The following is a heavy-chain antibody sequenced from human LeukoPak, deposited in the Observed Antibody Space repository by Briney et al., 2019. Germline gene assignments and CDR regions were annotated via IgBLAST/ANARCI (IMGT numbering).Heavy chain of an antibody. V-gene: IGHV4-61*01. Sequence: SQTLCLTCTVSVGSVSSTSSSDFSNCMRQPPGKGLEWIGYIYHTGSTKYKPSLESRVTMSVDTFKNQFSLKLRSVTAADTAVYYCTRSIMNFYVSGTWGRGTLVTVSS. CDR3: TRSIMNFYVSGT. J-gene: IGHJ5*02. D-gene: IGHD3-10*01. CDR1: VGSVSSTSSSDF. CDR2: IYHTGST.